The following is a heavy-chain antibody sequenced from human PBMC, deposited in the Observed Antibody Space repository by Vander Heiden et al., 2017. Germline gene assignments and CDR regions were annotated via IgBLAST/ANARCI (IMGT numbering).Heavy chain of an antibody. J-gene: IGHJ4*02. Sequence: EVQLVESGGGLVKPGGSLSLSCAASGFTFSNAWLSWVRQAPGKGLEWVGRIKSKTDGGTTDYAAPVKGRFTISRDDSKNTLYLQMNSLKTEDTAVYYCTTAIHLRYYGSGSLDYWGQGTLVTVSS. D-gene: IGHD3-10*01. CDR1: GFTFSNAW. CDR3: TTAIHLRYYGSGSLDY. V-gene: IGHV3-15*01. CDR2: IKSKTDGGTT.